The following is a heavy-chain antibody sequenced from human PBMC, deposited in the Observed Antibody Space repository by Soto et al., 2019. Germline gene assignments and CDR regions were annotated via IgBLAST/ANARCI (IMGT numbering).Heavy chain of an antibody. Sequence: QGQLVQSGAEVKKPGASVKVSCKASGYTFTSYAMHWVRQAPGQRLEWMGWINAGNGNTKYSQKFQGRVTITRDTAASTAYMELSHIRSEDTAVYYCARGPVGPDGPGDYWGQGTLVTVSS. CDR2: INAGNGNT. CDR3: ARGPVGPDGPGDY. CDR1: GYTFTSYA. V-gene: IGHV1-3*01. J-gene: IGHJ4*02.